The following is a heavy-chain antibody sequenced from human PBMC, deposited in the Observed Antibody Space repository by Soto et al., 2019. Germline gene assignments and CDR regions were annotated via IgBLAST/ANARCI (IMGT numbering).Heavy chain of an antibody. CDR1: GFTFSSYN. D-gene: IGHD1-26*01. Sequence: GGSLRLSCAGSGFTFSSYNMNWVRRAPGKGLEWVSYISSSSGTIFYADSVKGRFTISRDSAKNALYLQMNSLRAEDTAVYFCVKDNVGGVEGRPDLGAFHVWGQGTMVTVSS. CDR2: ISSSSGTI. J-gene: IGHJ3*01. CDR3: VKDNVGGVEGRPDLGAFHV. V-gene: IGHV3-48*01.